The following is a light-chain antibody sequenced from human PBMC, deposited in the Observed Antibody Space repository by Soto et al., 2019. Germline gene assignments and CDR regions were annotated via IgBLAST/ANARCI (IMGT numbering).Light chain of an antibody. Sequence: EIVLTQSPGTLSLSPGERATLSCRASQSVSSSYLAWYQQKPGQAPRLLIYGASSRATGIPDRFSGSGSGTDFNLTISSLEPEDVAVYYCQQYGSSPTWTFGQGAKVEIK. CDR1: QSVSSSY. CDR2: GAS. V-gene: IGKV3-20*01. J-gene: IGKJ1*01. CDR3: QQYGSSPTWT.